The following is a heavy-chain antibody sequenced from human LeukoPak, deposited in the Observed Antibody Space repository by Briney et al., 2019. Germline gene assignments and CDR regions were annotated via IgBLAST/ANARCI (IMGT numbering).Heavy chain of an antibody. V-gene: IGHV3-23*03. CDR1: GFTFSSYA. J-gene: IGHJ4*02. CDR3: AKGAHDYGDDYFDY. CDR2: IYSGGST. D-gene: IGHD4-17*01. Sequence: PGGSLRLSCAASGFTFSSYAMSWVRQAPGKGLEWVSVIYSGGSTYYADSVKGRFTISRDNSKNTLYLQMNSLRAEDTAVYYCAKGAHDYGDDYFDYWGQGTLVTVSS.